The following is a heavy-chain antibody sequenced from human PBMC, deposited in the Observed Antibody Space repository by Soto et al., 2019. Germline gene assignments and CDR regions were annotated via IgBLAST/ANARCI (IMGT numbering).Heavy chain of an antibody. CDR2: ISVYNGNT. J-gene: IGHJ5*02. CDR3: AKNSGSYLNWFDP. CDR1: GYTFTSYG. D-gene: IGHD1-26*01. Sequence: GASVKVSCKASGYTFTSYGISWVRQAPGQGLEWMGWISVYNGNTNYAQKLQGRVTMTTETSTSTAYMELRSLRSDDTAVYYCAKNSGSYLNWFDPWGQGTLVTASS. V-gene: IGHV1-18*04.